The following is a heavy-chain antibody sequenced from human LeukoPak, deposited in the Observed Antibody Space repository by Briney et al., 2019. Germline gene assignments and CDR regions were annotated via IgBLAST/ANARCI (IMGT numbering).Heavy chain of an antibody. V-gene: IGHV3-21*01. D-gene: IGHD4-17*01. CDR2: ISSSSSYI. Sequence: SGGSLTLSCAASGFTFSSYSMNWVRQAPGKGLEWVSSISSSSSYIYYADSVKGRFTISRDNAKNSLYLQMNSLRAQDTAVYYCASWKPYGDEFDYWGQGTLVSVSS. CDR1: GFTFSSYS. CDR3: ASWKPYGDEFDY. J-gene: IGHJ4*02.